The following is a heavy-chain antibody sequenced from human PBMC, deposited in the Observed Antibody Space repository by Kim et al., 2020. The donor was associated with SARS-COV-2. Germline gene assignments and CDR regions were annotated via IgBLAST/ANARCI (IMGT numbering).Heavy chain of an antibody. D-gene: IGHD3-16*02. J-gene: IGHJ4*02. CDR1: GGSFSGYY. CDR2: INHSGST. V-gene: IGHV4-34*01. CDR3: AREGSDYVWGSYRYTEGILDY. Sequence: SETLSLTCAVYGGSFSGYYWSWIRQPPGKGLEWIGEINHSGSTNYNPSLKSRVAISVDTSKNQFSLKLSSVTAADTAVYYCAREGSDYVWGSYRYTEGILDYWGQGTLVTVSS.